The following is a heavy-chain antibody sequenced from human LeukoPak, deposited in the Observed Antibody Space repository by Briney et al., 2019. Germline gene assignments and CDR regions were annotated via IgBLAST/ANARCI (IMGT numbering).Heavy chain of an antibody. CDR1: GFTFSSYS. V-gene: IGHV3-21*01. J-gene: IGHJ5*02. CDR3: ARTPPKDSSGWSPPLSWFDP. CDR2: ISSSSSYI. D-gene: IGHD6-19*01. Sequence: GGSLRLSCAASGFTFSSYSMNWVRQAPGKGLEWVSSISSSSSYIYYADSVKGRFTISRDNAKNSLYLQMNSLRAEDTAVYYCARTPPKDSSGWSPPLSWFDPWGQGTLVTVSS.